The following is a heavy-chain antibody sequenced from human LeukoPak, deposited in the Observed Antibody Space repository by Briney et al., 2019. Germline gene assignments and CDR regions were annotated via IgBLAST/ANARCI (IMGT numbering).Heavy chain of an antibody. V-gene: IGHV1-69*04. J-gene: IGHJ4*02. D-gene: IGHD4-11*01. CDR3: ARGEMLDYRIDY. Sequence: SVKVSCKASGYTFTSYYMHWVRQAPGQGLEWMGRIIPILGIANYAQKFQGRVTITADKSTSTAYMEPSSLRSEDTAVYYCARGEMLDYRIDYWGQGTLVTVSS. CDR2: IIPILGIA. CDR1: GYTFTSYY.